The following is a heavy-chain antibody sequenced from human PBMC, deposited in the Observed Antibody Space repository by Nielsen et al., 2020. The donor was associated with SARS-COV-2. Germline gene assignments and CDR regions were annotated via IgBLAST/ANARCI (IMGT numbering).Heavy chain of an antibody. J-gene: IGHJ3*01. V-gene: IGHV4-34*01. CDR3: ARAPDVDVLTGDYPDGFDV. CDR1: GGSFSGYC. D-gene: IGHD3-9*01. CDR2: IDHSGTA. Sequence: SETLSLTCAVYGGSFSGYCWSWIRQPPGKGLEWIGEIDHSGTATLNPSLKGRVTVSVNPSKNQFSVKMTSMTAADTAVYFCARAPDVDVLTGDYPDGFDVWGQGTGVTVSS.